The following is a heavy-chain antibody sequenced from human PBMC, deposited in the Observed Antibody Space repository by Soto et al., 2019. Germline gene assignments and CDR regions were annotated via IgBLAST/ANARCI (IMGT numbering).Heavy chain of an antibody. J-gene: IGHJ4*02. V-gene: IGHV4-39*01. CDR1: GGSISSSSYY. D-gene: IGHD1-26*01. CDR2: IYYSGST. CDR3: AIINIVGATAIDY. Sequence: SETLSLTCTVSGGSISSSSYYWVLIRQPPGKGLEWIGSIYYSGSTYYNPSLKSRVTISVDTSKNQFSLKLSSVTAADTAVYYCAIINIVGATAIDYWGQGTLVTSPQ.